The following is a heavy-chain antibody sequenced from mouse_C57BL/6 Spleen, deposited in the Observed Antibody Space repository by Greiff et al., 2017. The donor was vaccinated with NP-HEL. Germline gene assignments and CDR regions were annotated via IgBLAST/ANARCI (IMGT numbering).Heavy chain of an antibody. CDR2: IRLKSDNYAT. CDR3: TEGIPIDD. CDR1: GFTFSNYW. J-gene: IGHJ2*01. Sequence: EVMLVESGGGLVQPGGSMKLSCVASGFTFSNYWMNWVRQSPEKGLEWVAQIRLKSDNYATHYAESVKGRFTISRDDSKSSVYLQMNNLRAEDTGIYYCTEGIPIDDWGQGTTLTVSS. V-gene: IGHV6-3*01.